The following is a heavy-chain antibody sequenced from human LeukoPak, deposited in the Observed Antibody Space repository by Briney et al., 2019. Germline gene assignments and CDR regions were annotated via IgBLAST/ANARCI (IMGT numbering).Heavy chain of an antibody. CDR3: AREGYGWYFDL. CDR2: IHYSGST. D-gene: IGHD5-12*01. V-gene: IGHV4-59*12. CDR1: GGSISSYY. J-gene: IGHJ2*01. Sequence: SETLSLTCTVSGGSISSYYWSWIRQPPGEGLEWIGHIHYSGSTNYNPSLKSRVTISVDTSKNQFSLKLSSVTAADTAVYYCAREGYGWYFDLWGRGTLVTVSS.